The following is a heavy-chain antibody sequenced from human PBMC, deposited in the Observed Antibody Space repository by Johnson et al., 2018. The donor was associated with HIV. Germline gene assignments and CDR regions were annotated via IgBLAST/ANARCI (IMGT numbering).Heavy chain of an antibody. Sequence: MLLVESGGGLVQPGGSLRLSCAAYEFTLSSYAKSGVRKAPGKGLEWVSAISGSSGSTYYADSVKGRFTISRDNSKTALFLQINSLRAEYTAVFYCAKLQWPREDAFDIWGQGTMVTVSS. CDR3: AKLQWPREDAFDI. J-gene: IGHJ3*02. CDR1: EFTLSSYA. CDR2: ISGSSGST. V-gene: IGHV3-23*04. D-gene: IGHD6-19*01.